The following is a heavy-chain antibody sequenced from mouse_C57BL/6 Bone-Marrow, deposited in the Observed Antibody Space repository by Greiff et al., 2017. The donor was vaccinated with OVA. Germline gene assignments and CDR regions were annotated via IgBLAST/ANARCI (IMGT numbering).Heavy chain of an antibody. CDR1: GFTFSSYA. CDR3: ARDGGGYYYFDY. CDR2: ISDGGSYT. J-gene: IGHJ2*01. Sequence: EVQRVESGGGLVKPGGSLKLSCAASGFTFSSYAMSWVRQTPEKRLEWVATISDGGSYTYYPDNVKGRFTISRDNAKNNLYLQMSHLKSEDTAMYYCARDGGGYYYFDYWGQGTTLTVSS. V-gene: IGHV5-4*01. D-gene: IGHD2-3*01.